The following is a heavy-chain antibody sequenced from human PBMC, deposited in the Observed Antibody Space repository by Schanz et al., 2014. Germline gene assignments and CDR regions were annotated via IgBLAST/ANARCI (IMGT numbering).Heavy chain of an antibody. CDR2: ISAFDDKT. Sequence: QVQLVQSGVEVKRPGASVRVSCKASGYSFTTYGLNWVRQAPGQGPEWMGWISAFDDKTDYGQNFQSRLIMTTDTSTNTVCMGPSGLRSDDSAMYCCARETSISTGGDFDDWGQGTMVTVSS. V-gene: IGHV1-18*01. D-gene: IGHD4-17*01. CDR3: ARETSISTGGDFDD. J-gene: IGHJ3*01. CDR1: GYSFTTYG.